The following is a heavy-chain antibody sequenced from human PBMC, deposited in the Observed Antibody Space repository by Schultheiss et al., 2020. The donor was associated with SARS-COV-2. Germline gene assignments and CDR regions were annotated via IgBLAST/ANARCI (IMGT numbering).Heavy chain of an antibody. V-gene: IGHV3-33*08. J-gene: IGHJ6*02. CDR2: IWYDGSNK. CDR3: ARERLGMDV. Sequence: GGSLRLSCAASGFTFSSYGMHWVRQAPGKGLEWVAVIWYDGSNKYYADSVKGRFTISRDNAKNSLYLQIDSLRAEDTAVYYCARERLGMDVWGQGTTVTVSS. CDR1: GFTFSSYG. D-gene: IGHD6-19*01.